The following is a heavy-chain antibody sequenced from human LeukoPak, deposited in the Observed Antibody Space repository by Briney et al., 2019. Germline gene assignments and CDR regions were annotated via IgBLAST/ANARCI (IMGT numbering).Heavy chain of an antibody. J-gene: IGHJ6*02. Sequence: GRSLRLSCAASGFTFSSYAMHWVRQAPGKGLEWVAVISYDGSNKYYADSVKGRFTISRDNSKNTLYLQMNSLRAEDTAVYYCARGEQWFGELLYYYGMDVWGQGTTVTVSS. CDR3: ARGEQWFGELLYYYGMDV. CDR1: GFTFSSYA. D-gene: IGHD3-10*01. CDR2: ISYDGSNK. V-gene: IGHV3-30*04.